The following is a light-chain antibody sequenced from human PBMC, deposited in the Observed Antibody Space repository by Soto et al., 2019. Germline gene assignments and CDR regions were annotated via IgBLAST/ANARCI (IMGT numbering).Light chain of an antibody. CDR1: QSVSSSY. Sequence: EIVLTQSPGTLSSSPGDRATLSYRASQSVSSSYLAWYQQKPGQAPRLLIYGASSRATGIPDRFSGSGSGTDFTLTISRLEPEDFAVYYCQQYGSSPGTFGQGTKVEIK. CDR2: GAS. J-gene: IGKJ1*01. CDR3: QQYGSSPGT. V-gene: IGKV3-20*01.